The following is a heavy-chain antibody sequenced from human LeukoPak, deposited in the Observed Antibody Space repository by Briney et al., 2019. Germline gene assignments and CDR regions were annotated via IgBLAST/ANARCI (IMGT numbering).Heavy chain of an antibody. J-gene: IGHJ4*02. CDR2: ISGSGGST. CDR3: AKRAPSSRIAVVVAAGNYYFDY. Sequence: QPGGSLRLSCAASGFTFSSYAMSWVRQAPGKGLEWVSAISGSGGSTYYADSVKGRFTISRDNSKNTLYLQMNSLRAEDTAVYYCAKRAPSSRIAVVVAAGNYYFDYWGQGTLVTVSS. CDR1: GFTFSSYA. V-gene: IGHV3-23*01. D-gene: IGHD2-15*01.